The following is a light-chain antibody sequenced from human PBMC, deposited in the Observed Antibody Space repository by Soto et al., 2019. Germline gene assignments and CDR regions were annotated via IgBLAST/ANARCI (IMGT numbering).Light chain of an antibody. J-gene: IGKJ1*01. V-gene: IGKV1-33*01. CDR2: DAS. Sequence: DIQLTQSPSSLSASVGDRFTITCQASQDISTFLNWYQQKQGKAPNLLIYDASELQTGVPSRFSGSGYGTDFTFTINSMKHEDIATYYCQQNDNLRWTFGHGTKVDIK. CDR1: QDISTF. CDR3: QQNDNLRWT.